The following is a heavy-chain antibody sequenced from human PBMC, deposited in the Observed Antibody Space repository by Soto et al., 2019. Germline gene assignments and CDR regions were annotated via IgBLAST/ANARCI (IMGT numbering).Heavy chain of an antibody. J-gene: IGHJ6*02. D-gene: IGHD4-17*01. CDR1: VFSLTNGRMG. CDR2: FFSDAER. V-gene: IGHV2-26*01. CDR3: ARMDGDYNYYGLDV. Sequence: SGPKLVNPTETLTLTCSVSVFSLTNGRMGVSWIRQPPGKALEWLAHFFSDAERSYSTSMQSRLNMYKDSSGSQVVLTMTNMAPADTATYFCARMDGDYNYYGLDVWGHGIAVTVSS.